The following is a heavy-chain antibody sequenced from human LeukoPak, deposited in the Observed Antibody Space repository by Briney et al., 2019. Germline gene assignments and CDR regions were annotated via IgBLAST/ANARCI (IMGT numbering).Heavy chain of an antibody. CDR2: IYYSGST. D-gene: IGHD2-2*01. V-gene: IGHV4-59*01. J-gene: IGHJ6*03. CDR1: GGSISSYY. Sequence: ASETLSLTCTVSGGSISSYYWSWIRQPPGKGLEWIGYIYYSGSTNYNPSLKSRVTISVDTSKNQFSLKLSSVTAADTAVYYCARDRVVPTLGYYYYYYYMDVWGKGTTVTVSS. CDR3: ARDRVVPTLGYYYYYYYMDV.